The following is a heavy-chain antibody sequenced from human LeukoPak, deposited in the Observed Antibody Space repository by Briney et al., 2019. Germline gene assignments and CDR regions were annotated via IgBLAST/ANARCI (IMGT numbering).Heavy chain of an antibody. Sequence: SETLSLTCAVYGGSFSGYYRSWIRQPPGKGLEWIGEINHSGSTNYNPSLKSRVTISVDTSKNQFSLKLSSVTAADTAVYYCASGRGCSSTSCYPEGPLFVLSYYYYYMDVWGKGTTVTVSS. CDR2: INHSGST. V-gene: IGHV4-34*01. D-gene: IGHD2-2*01. CDR3: ASGRGCSSTSCYPEGPLFVLSYYYYYMDV. CDR1: GGSFSGYY. J-gene: IGHJ6*03.